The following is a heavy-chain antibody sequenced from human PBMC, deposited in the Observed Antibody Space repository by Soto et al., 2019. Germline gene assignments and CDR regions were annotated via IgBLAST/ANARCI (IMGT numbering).Heavy chain of an antibody. CDR2: ISAYNGNT. CDR3: ARDQRYCSGGSCQKGHFDY. V-gene: IGHV1-18*01. Sequence: ASVKVSCKASGYTFTSYGISWVRQAPGQGLEWMGWISAYNGNTNYPQKLQGRVTMTTDTSTSTAYMELRSLRSDDTAVYYCARDQRYCSGGSCQKGHFDYWGQGTLVTVSS. D-gene: IGHD2-15*01. J-gene: IGHJ4*02. CDR1: GYTFTSYG.